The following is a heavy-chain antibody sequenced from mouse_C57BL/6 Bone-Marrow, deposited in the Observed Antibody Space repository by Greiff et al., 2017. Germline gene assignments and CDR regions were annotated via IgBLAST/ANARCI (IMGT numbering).Heavy chain of an antibody. CDR2: INYDGSST. V-gene: IGHV5-16*01. J-gene: IGHJ1*03. CDR3: AREGFYDGYYPWYFDV. Sequence: EVMLVESEGGLVQPGSSMKLSCTASGFTFSDYYMAWVRQVPEKGLEWVANINYDGSSTYYLDSLKSRFIISRDNAKNILYLQMSSLKSEDTATYYCAREGFYDGYYPWYFDVWGTGTTVTVSS. D-gene: IGHD2-3*01. CDR1: GFTFSDYY.